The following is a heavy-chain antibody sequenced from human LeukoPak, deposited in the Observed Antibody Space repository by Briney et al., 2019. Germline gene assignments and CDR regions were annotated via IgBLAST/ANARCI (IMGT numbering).Heavy chain of an antibody. Sequence: GGSLRLSCAASGFTFDDYAMHWVRQAPGKGLEWVSGISWNSVGVGYADSVKGRFTISRDNSKNTLYLQMNSLRAEDTAVYYCAKDLTIFGVVIPSGPFDYWGQGTLVTVSS. CDR2: ISWNSVGV. J-gene: IGHJ4*02. CDR3: AKDLTIFGVVIPSGPFDY. D-gene: IGHD3-3*01. CDR1: GFTFDDYA. V-gene: IGHV3-9*01.